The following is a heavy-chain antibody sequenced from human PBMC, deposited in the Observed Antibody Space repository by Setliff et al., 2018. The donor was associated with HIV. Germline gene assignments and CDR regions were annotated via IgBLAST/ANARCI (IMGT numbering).Heavy chain of an antibody. CDR1: GGSISSGSYY. D-gene: IGHD1-1*01. CDR3: ARQGQLGSE. CDR2: IFYTGST. Sequence: SETLSLTCTVSGGSISSGSYYWTWIRQPPGKGLEWIGSIFYTGSTYYNPSLKSRVTISVDTSKNQFSLKLSSVTAADTAVYYCARQGQLGSEWGQGTLVTVSS. J-gene: IGHJ4*02. V-gene: IGHV4-39*01.